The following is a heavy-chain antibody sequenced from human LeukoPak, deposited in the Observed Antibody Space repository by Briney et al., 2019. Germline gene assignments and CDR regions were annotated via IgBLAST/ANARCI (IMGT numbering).Heavy chain of an antibody. J-gene: IGHJ4*02. CDR2: IYSGGST. D-gene: IGHD3-22*01. Sequence: GGSLRLSCAASGFTVSSNYMSWVRQAPGKGLEWVSVIYSGGSTYYADSVKGRFTISRDNSKSTLYLQMNSLRAEDTAVYYCARINLFGSGYYYVIDYWGQGTLVTVSS. CDR1: GFTVSSNY. V-gene: IGHV3-66*01. CDR3: ARINLFGSGYYYVIDY.